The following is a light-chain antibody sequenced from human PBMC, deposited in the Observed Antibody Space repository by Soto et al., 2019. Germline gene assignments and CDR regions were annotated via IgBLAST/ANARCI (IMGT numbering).Light chain of an antibody. CDR3: QQYSSTFWT. J-gene: IGKJ1*01. CDR2: GAS. Sequence: SVLTQAPGTLSLSPGERTTLSCRASQSISSSYLAWYQQKPGQAPRLLVYGASSRATGIPDRFSGSGSGTDFTLTISRLETEDFALYYCQQYSSTFWTLGQGTKVDIK. CDR1: QSISSSY. V-gene: IGKV3-20*01.